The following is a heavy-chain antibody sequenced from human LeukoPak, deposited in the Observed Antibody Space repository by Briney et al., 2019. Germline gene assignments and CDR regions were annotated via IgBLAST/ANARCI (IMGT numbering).Heavy chain of an antibody. CDR1: GGSISSYY. D-gene: IGHD6-19*01. J-gene: IGHJ4*02. CDR2: IFYSGST. V-gene: IGHV4-59*01. Sequence: SVTLSLTCTVSGGSISSYYWSWIRQPPGKGLEWIGYIFYSGSTNYNPSLKSRVTISVDTSKNQFFLKLSSATAADTAVYYCARGLRGIMAGFDYWGQGTLVTVSS. CDR3: ARGLRGIMAGFDY.